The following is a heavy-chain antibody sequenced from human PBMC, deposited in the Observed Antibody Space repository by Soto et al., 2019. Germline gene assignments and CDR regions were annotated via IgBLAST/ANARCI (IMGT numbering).Heavy chain of an antibody. Sequence: SETLSHTCTFAGGSISSYYWSLIRQPPGKGLEWIGYIYYSGSTNYNPSLKSRVTISVDTSKNQFSLKLSSVTAADTAVYYCARAYGGYADYWGQGALVTVSS. D-gene: IGHD5-12*01. J-gene: IGHJ4*02. CDR3: ARAYGGYADY. CDR1: GGSISSYY. V-gene: IGHV4-59*01. CDR2: IYYSGST.